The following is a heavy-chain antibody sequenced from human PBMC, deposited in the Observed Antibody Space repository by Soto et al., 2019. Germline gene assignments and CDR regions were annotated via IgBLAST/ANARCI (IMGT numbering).Heavy chain of an antibody. Sequence: AASVKVSCKASGYTFVNYYIHWVQQAPGQGLEWMGVINPNGGSTVYAQKFQGRVTLTRDTSTSTVYVELSSLRSDDTAVYFCVRATAARQRDYSYHYYLHIWGKGTTVTVSS. CDR1: GYTFVNYY. D-gene: IGHD6-6*01. CDR3: VRATAARQRDYSYHYYLHI. J-gene: IGHJ6*03. CDR2: INPNGGST. V-gene: IGHV1-46*03.